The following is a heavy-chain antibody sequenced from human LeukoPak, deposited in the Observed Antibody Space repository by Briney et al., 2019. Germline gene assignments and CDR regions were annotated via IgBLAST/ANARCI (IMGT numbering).Heavy chain of an antibody. Sequence: GGSLRLSCAASGFTFSSYSMNWVRQAPGKGLEWVSSISSSSSYIYYADSVKGRFTISRDNAKNSLYLQMNSLRAEDTAVYYCARVREYRSSSGDYWGQGTLVTVSS. CDR2: ISSSSSYI. CDR1: GFTFSSYS. V-gene: IGHV3-21*01. D-gene: IGHD6-6*01. CDR3: ARVREYRSSSGDY. J-gene: IGHJ4*02.